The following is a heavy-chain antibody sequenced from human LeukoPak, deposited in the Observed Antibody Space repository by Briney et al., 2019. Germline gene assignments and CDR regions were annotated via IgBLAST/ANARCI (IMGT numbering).Heavy chain of an antibody. V-gene: IGHV3-43*02. Sequence: QPGGSLRLFCAASGFTFSSYSVHWVRQAPGKGLEWVSLISGDGGSTYYADSVKDRFTISRDNSKNSLYLQMNSLRTEDTALYYCAKDRSSGYSSADYWGQGTLVTVSS. J-gene: IGHJ4*02. CDR1: GFTFSSYS. CDR2: ISGDGGST. D-gene: IGHD3-22*01. CDR3: AKDRSSGYSSADY.